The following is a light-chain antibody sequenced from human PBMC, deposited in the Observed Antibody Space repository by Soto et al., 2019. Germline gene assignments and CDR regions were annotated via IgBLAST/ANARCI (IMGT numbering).Light chain of an antibody. J-gene: IGKJ4*01. CDR3: LQYNVYPLS. CDR2: KAS. Sequence: DIQMTQSPSTLSASVGERVTITCRARQNINRWLAWYQQRPGKAPNLLIHKASTLEVGVPSRFSGSASGTEFTLTISSLQPDDFAVYFCLQYNVYPLSFGGGTKVEIK. CDR1: QNINRW. V-gene: IGKV1-5*03.